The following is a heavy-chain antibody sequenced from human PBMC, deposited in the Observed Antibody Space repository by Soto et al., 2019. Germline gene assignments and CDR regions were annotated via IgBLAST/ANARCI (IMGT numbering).Heavy chain of an antibody. CDR3: VRDGTKTLRDWFDP. CDR2: IYATRTT. D-gene: IGHD1-1*01. J-gene: IGHJ5*02. V-gene: IGHV4-4*07. Sequence: SETLSLTCTVSGASISGFYWSWIRKSAGKGLEWIGRIYATRTTDYNPSLKSRVMMSVDTSKKQFSLKLRSVTAADTAVYYCVRDGTKTLRDWFDPWGQGISVTVSS. CDR1: GASISGFY.